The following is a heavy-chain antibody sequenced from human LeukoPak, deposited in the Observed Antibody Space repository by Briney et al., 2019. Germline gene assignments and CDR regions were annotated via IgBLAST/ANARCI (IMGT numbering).Heavy chain of an antibody. CDR2: INPSGGST. CDR1: GYTFTSYY. Sequence: ASVKVSCKASGYTFTSYYMHWVRQAPGQGLEWMGIINPSGGSTSYAQKFRGRVTMTRDMSTSTVYMELSSLRSEDTAVYYCARSLEMATIDYWGQGTLVTVSS. V-gene: IGHV1-46*01. D-gene: IGHD5-24*01. J-gene: IGHJ4*02. CDR3: ARSLEMATIDY.